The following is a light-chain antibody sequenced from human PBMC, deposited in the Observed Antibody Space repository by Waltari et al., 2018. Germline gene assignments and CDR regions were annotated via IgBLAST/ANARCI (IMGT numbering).Light chain of an antibody. V-gene: IGLV2-18*02. CDR1: SRDVASYNR. J-gene: IGLJ2*01. CDR2: EVS. Sequence: QSALTQPPSVSGSPGQSVTLSFTGPSRDVASYNRVPWYQQPPGTAPKLMIYEVSNRPSGVPDRFSGSKSGNTASLTISGLQAEDEADYYCSSYTSSSTVVFGGGTKLTVL. CDR3: SSYTSSSTVV.